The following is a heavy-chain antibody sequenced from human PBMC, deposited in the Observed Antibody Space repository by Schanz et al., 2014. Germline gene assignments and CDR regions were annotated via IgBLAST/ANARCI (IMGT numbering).Heavy chain of an antibody. CDR1: GYTFTGFD. D-gene: IGHD4-4*01. CDR2: IIPIFGTA. V-gene: IGHV1-69*13. J-gene: IGHJ6*01. Sequence: VKKPGASVKVSCKASGYTFTGFDINWVRQGTGQGLEWMGGIIPIFGTANYAQKFQGRVTITADESTSTDYMELSSLRSDDTVVYYCARDRKTVTMHFHYYGM. CDR3: ARDRKTVTMHFHYYGM.